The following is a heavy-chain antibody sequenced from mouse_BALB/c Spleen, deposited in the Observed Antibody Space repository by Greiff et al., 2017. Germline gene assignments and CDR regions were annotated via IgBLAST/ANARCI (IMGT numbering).Heavy chain of an antibody. CDR1: GYTFTSYW. V-gene: IGHV1-7*01. J-gene: IGHJ2*01. CDR3: ARSNYGNYEDY. CDR2: INPSTGYT. Sequence: VKLQESGAELAKPGASVKMSCKASGYTFTSYWMHWVKQRPGQGLEWIGYINPSTGYTEYNQKFKDKATLTADKSSSTAYMQLSSLTSEDSAVYYCARSNYGNYEDYWGQGTTLTVSS. D-gene: IGHD2-1*01.